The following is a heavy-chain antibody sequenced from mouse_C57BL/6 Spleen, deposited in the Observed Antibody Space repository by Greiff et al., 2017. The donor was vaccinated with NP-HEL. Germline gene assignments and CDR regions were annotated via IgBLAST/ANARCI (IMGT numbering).Heavy chain of an antibody. CDR2: IYPRSGNT. D-gene: IGHD1-1*01. J-gene: IGHJ1*03. CDR3: ARGYYDWYFDV. CDR1: GYTFTSYG. V-gene: IGHV1-81*01. Sequence: VQLQQSGAELARPGASVKLSCKASGYTFTSYGISWVKQRTGQGLEWIGEIYPRSGNTYYNEKFKGKATLTADKSSSTAYMELRSLTSEDSAVYFCARGYYDWYFDVWGTGTTVTVSS.